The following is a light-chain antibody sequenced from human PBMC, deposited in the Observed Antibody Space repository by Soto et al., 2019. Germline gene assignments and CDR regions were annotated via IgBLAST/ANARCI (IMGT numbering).Light chain of an antibody. J-gene: IGKJ2*01. V-gene: IGKV2-28*01. CDR2: LGS. CDR3: MQALQTLHT. CDR1: QSLLHSNGYNY. Sequence: DIVMTQSPLSLPVTPGEPASISCRSSQSLLHSNGYNYLDWYLQKPGQSPQLLIYLGSNRASGVPDRFSGSGSGTDFTLKISRVEAEDVGVYYCMQALQTLHTFGQGTKLESK.